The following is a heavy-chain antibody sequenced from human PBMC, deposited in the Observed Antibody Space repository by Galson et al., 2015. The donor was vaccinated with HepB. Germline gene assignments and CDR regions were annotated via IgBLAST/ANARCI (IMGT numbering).Heavy chain of an antibody. Sequence: SLRLSCAASGFTFSSYSMNWVRQAPGKGLEWVSYISSSSSTIYYADSVKGRFTISRDNAKNSLYLQMNCLRDEDTAVYYCASRVVGDYWGQGTLVTVSS. CDR2: ISSSSSTI. CDR3: ASRVVGDY. CDR1: GFTFSSYS. D-gene: IGHD1-26*01. V-gene: IGHV3-48*02. J-gene: IGHJ4*02.